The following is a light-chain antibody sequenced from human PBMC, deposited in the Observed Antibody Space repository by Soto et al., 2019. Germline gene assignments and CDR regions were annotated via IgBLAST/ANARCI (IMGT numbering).Light chain of an antibody. CDR3: QQYDSTPGT. Sequence: IVMTQSPDSLAVSLGERATINCKSSQSVLYSSNNKNYLAWYQQKPGQPPKLLIYWASTRESGVPDRFSGSGSGPDFTLTIGSLQAEDVAVYYCQQYDSTPGTFGQGTKVEIK. V-gene: IGKV4-1*01. CDR2: WAS. CDR1: QSVLYSSNNKNY. J-gene: IGKJ1*01.